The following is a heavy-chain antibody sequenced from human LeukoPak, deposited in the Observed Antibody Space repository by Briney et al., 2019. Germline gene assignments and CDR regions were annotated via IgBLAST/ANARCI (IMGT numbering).Heavy chain of an antibody. D-gene: IGHD6-19*01. Sequence: SVKVSCKASGGTFSSYAISWVRQAPGQGLEWMGGIIPIFGTANYAQKFQGRVTITADESTSTAYMELSSPRSEDTAVYYCARDTGYSSGWYFNYWGQGTLVTVSS. CDR3: ARDTGYSSGWYFNY. V-gene: IGHV1-69*01. CDR1: GGTFSSYA. CDR2: IIPIFGTA. J-gene: IGHJ4*02.